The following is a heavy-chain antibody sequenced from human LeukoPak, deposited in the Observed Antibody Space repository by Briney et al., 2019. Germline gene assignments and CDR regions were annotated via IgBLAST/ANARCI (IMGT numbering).Heavy chain of an antibody. CDR3: VRDWEWKAARNLFDP. J-gene: IGHJ5*02. D-gene: IGHD6-6*01. CDR1: GYTFINYG. Sequence: ASVRVSCKASGYTFINYGISWVRQARGQGLEWMGWTSGDNVNTYYAQKFLGRVIMTTDISTTTAYMELRSLRPDDTAVYYCVRDWEWKAARNLFDPWGQGTRVTVSS. V-gene: IGHV1-18*01. CDR2: TSGDNVNT.